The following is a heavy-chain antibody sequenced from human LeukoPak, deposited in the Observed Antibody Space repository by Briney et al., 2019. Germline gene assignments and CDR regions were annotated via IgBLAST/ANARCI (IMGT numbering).Heavy chain of an antibody. D-gene: IGHD3-9*01. Sequence: PGGSLRLSCAASGFTVSSNYMSWVRQAPGKGLEWVPVIYSGGSTYYADSVKGRFTISRDNSKNTLYLQMNSLRAEDTAVYYCASPGIRYFDWLPHPFDYWGQGTLVTVSS. V-gene: IGHV3-53*01. CDR2: IYSGGST. CDR3: ASPGIRYFDWLPHPFDY. CDR1: GFTVSSNY. J-gene: IGHJ4*02.